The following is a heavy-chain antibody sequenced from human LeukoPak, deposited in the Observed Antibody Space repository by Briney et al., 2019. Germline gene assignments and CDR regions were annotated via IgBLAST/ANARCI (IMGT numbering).Heavy chain of an antibody. CDR2: IISSSSTI. Sequence: GGTLRLSCAASGFTFSSYSKNWVRQAPGKGLERVSYIISSSSTIYYADSVKGRFTISRDNAKNSLYLQMNSLRAEDTAVYYCARKSGGDYWGQGTLVTVSS. V-gene: IGHV3-48*04. CDR1: GFTFSSYS. D-gene: IGHD4-23*01. J-gene: IGHJ4*02. CDR3: ARKSGGDY.